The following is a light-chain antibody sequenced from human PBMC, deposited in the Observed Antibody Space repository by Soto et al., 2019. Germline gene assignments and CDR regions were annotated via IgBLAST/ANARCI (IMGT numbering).Light chain of an antibody. J-gene: IGKJ2*01. CDR3: QQYNYYPYT. CDR1: QSISSW. CDR2: DAS. V-gene: IGKV1-5*01. Sequence: DIQMTQSPSTLSASVGDRVTITCRASQSISSWLAWYQQKPGKAPKLLIYDASSLESGVPSRFSGSGSGTDFTLTISSLQPDDFAAYYCQQYNYYPYTFCQGTKLEIK.